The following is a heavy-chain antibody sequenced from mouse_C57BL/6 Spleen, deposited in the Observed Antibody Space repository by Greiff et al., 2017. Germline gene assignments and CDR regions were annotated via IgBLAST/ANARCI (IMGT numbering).Heavy chain of an antibody. V-gene: IGHV14-3*01. CDR2: IDPANGNT. D-gene: IGHD1-1*01. CDR3: ARPSYGSSYLYYFDY. CDR1: GFNIKNTY. J-gene: IGHJ2*01. Sequence: EVQLVESVAELVRPGASVKLSCTASGFNIKNTYMHWVKQRPEQGLEWIGRIDPANGNTKYAPKFQGKATITADTSSNTAYLQLSSLTSEDTAIXYCARPSYGSSYLYYFDYWGQGTTRTVSS.